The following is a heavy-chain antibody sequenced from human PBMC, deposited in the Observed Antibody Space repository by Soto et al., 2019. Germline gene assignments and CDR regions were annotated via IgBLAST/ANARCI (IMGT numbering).Heavy chain of an antibody. CDR1: GGSISSYY. V-gene: IGHV4-59*01. CDR3: ARFQLWPPYYFDY. D-gene: IGHD5-18*01. Sequence: TLSLTCTVSGGSISSYYWSWIRQPPGKGLEWIGYIYYSGSTNYNPSLKSRVTISVDTSKNQFSLKLSSVTAADTAVYYCARFQLWPPYYFDYWGQGTLVTVSS. CDR2: IYYSGST. J-gene: IGHJ4*02.